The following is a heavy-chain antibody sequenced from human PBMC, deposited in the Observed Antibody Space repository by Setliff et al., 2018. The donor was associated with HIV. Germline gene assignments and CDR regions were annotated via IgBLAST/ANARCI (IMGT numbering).Heavy chain of an antibody. CDR1: GFTFSNYW. V-gene: IGHV3-7*03. Sequence: GGSLRLSCAAPGFTFSNYWTSWVRQAPGKGLEWVAHINQDGSEKNHVDSAKGRFTISRDNARNLVYLQMNSLKGDDTAVYYCARDVAVAATEFWGQGIQVTVSS. CDR3: ARDVAVAATEF. D-gene: IGHD6-19*01. J-gene: IGHJ4*02. CDR2: INQDGSEK.